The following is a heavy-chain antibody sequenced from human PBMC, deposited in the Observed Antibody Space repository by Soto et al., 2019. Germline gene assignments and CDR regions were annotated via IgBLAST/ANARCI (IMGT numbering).Heavy chain of an antibody. J-gene: IGHJ6*02. CDR1: GYTFTSYY. D-gene: IGHD6-19*01. CDR3: ARDAAVAGKGGYYYYGMDV. Sequence: ASVKVSCKASGYTFTSYYMHWVRQAPGQGLEWMGIINPSGGSTSYAQKFQGRVTMTRDTSTSTVYMELSSLRSEDTAVYYCARDAAVAGKGGYYYYGMDVWGQGTTVTVPS. V-gene: IGHV1-46*03. CDR2: INPSGGST.